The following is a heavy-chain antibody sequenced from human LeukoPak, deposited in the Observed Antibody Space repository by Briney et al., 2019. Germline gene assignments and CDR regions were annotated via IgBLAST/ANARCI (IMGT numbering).Heavy chain of an antibody. CDR1: GGSISSGGYY. Sequence: SETLSLTCTVSGGSISSGGYYWSWIRQHPGKGLEWIGYIYYSGSTYYNPSLKSRVTISVDTSKSQFSLRLSSVTAADTAVYYCATPGYCSGGSCPFDYWGQGTLVTVSS. D-gene: IGHD2-15*01. CDR2: IYYSGST. J-gene: IGHJ4*02. V-gene: IGHV4-31*03. CDR3: ATPGYCSGGSCPFDY.